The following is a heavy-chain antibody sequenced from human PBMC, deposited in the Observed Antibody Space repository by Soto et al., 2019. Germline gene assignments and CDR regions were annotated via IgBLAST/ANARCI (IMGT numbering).Heavy chain of an antibody. CDR1: GFTFSSYA. D-gene: IGHD3-10*01. CDR3: AKDPLWFGELISSFDY. J-gene: IGHJ4*02. CDR2: ISGSGGST. Sequence: GGSLRLSCAASGFTFSSYAMSWVRQAPGKGLEWVSAISGSGGSTYYADSVKGRFTISRDNSKNTLYLQMNSLRAEDTAVYYCAKDPLWFGELISSFDYWGQGTLVTVSS. V-gene: IGHV3-23*01.